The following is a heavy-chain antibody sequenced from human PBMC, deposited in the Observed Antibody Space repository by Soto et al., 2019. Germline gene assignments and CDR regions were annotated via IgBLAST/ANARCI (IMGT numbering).Heavy chain of an antibody. CDR1: GFTFSSYA. CDR3: AKIYDILTATYYFDY. V-gene: IGHV3-23*01. J-gene: IGHJ4*02. CDR2: ISGSGGST. D-gene: IGHD3-9*01. Sequence: PGGSLRLSCAASGFTFSSYAMSWVRQAPGKGLEWVSTISGSGGSTYYADSVKGRFTISRDNSKNTLYLQMNSLRAEDTALFYCAKIYDILTATYYFDYWGQGTLVTVSS.